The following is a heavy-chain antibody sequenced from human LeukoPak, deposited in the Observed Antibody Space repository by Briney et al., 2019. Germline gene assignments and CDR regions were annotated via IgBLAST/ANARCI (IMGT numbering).Heavy chain of an antibody. Sequence: SVKVSCKASGVTFSSYAISWVRQAPGQGLEWMGGIIPIFGTANYAQKFQGRVTITADESTSTAYMELSSLRSEDTAVYYCARAEGYCSSTSCYSLDYWGQGTLVTVSS. J-gene: IGHJ4*02. D-gene: IGHD2-2*02. V-gene: IGHV1-69*13. CDR1: GVTFSSYA. CDR3: ARAEGYCSSTSCYSLDY. CDR2: IIPIFGTA.